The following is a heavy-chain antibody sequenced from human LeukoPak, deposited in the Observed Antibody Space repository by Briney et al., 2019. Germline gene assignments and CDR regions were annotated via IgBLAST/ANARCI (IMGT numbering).Heavy chain of an antibody. D-gene: IGHD3-10*01. CDR1: GGSISSYY. CDR3: ARDPYGSGSPDI. V-gene: IGHV4-59*01. Sequence: PSETLSLTCTVSGGSISSYYWSWIRQPPGKRLEWIGYIYYSGSTNYNPSLKSRVTISVDTSKNQVSLKLSSVTAADTAVYYCARDPYGSGSPDIWGQGTMVTVSS. CDR2: IYYSGST. J-gene: IGHJ3*02.